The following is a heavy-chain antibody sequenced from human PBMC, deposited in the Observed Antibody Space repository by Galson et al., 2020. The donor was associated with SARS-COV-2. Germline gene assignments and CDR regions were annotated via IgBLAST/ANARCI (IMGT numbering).Heavy chain of an antibody. D-gene: IGHD3-3*01. Sequence: NSGGSLRLSCAASGFTFSDYYMSWIRQAPGKGLEWVSYISSSGSTIYSADSVKGRFTISRDNAKNSLYLQMNSLRDEDTAVYYCAREALSEITIFGVVIYRYVDYWGQGTLVTVSS. CDR2: ISSSGSTI. J-gene: IGHJ4*02. CDR1: GFTFSDYY. V-gene: IGHV3-11*01. CDR3: AREALSEITIFGVVIYRYVDY.